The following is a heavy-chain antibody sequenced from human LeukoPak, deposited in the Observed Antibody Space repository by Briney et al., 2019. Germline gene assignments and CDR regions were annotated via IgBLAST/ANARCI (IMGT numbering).Heavy chain of an antibody. CDR3: ARGLITIFGARGSLYYYYYGMDV. Sequence: PSETLSLTCAVYGGSFSGYYWSWIRQPPGKGLEWIGEINHSGSTNYNPSLKSRVTIPVDTSKNQFSLKLSSVTAADTAVYYCARGLITIFGARGSLYYYYYGMDVWGQGTTVTVSS. D-gene: IGHD3-3*01. V-gene: IGHV4-34*01. J-gene: IGHJ6*02. CDR1: GGSFSGYY. CDR2: INHSGST.